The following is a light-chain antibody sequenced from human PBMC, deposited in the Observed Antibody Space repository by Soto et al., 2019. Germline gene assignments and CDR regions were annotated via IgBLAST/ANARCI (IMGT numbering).Light chain of an antibody. CDR2: GAS. J-gene: IGKJ4*01. V-gene: IGKV3D-15*01. Sequence: EIMMTQSPATLSVSPGERATLSCRASQSVGSYLAWYQQKPGQAPRLLIHGASSRATGIPDRFSGSGSGTEFTLTISSVEPEDFAVYYCQQYDSWPLTFGGGTNVDVK. CDR1: QSVGSY. CDR3: QQYDSWPLT.